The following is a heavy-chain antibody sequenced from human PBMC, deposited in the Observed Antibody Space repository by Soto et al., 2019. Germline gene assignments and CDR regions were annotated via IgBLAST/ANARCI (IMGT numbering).Heavy chain of an antibody. Sequence: ETLSLTCTVSGGSISSSSYYWGWIRQPPGKGLEWIGSIYYSGSTYYNPSLKSRVTISVDTSKNQFSLKLSSVTAADTAVYYCARPSMVRGVMGWFDPWGQGTLVTVSS. CDR1: GGSISSSSYY. J-gene: IGHJ5*02. V-gene: IGHV4-39*01. CDR3: ARPSMVRGVMGWFDP. CDR2: IYYSGST. D-gene: IGHD3-10*01.